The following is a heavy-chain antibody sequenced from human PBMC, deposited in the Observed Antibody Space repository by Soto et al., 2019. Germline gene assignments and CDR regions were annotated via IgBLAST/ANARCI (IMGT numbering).Heavy chain of an antibody. J-gene: IGHJ3*02. Sequence: ASVKVSCKASGGTFSSYAISWVRQAPGQGLEWMGGIIPIFGTANYAQKFQGRVTITADESTSTAYMELSSLRSEDTAVYYCARAGGYDFAFDIWGQGTMVTVSS. D-gene: IGHD5-12*01. CDR1: GGTFSSYA. CDR2: IIPIFGTA. CDR3: ARAGGYDFAFDI. V-gene: IGHV1-69*13.